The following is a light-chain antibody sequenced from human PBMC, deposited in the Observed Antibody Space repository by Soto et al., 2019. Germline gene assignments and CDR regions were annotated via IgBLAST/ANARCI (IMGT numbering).Light chain of an antibody. Sequence: EIVLTQSPGTLSLSPGERATLSCRASQSVSSSYLAWYQQKPGQAPRLLIYGTSSRASGTPNRFSGSGSGTDFTLTISRLEHEDFAVYYCQQYDSSRLTFGGGTKVEIK. J-gene: IGKJ4*01. V-gene: IGKV3-20*01. CDR2: GTS. CDR3: QQYDSSRLT. CDR1: QSVSSSY.